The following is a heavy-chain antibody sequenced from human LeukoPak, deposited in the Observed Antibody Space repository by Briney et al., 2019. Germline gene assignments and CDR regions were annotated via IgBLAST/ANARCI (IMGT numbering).Heavy chain of an antibody. CDR2: IYYSGST. V-gene: IGHV4-59*01. CDR1: GGSISSYY. CDR3: ARAQQVLLWFGEYNPSDYYGMDV. Sequence: SETLSLTCTVSGGSISSYYWSWIRQPPGKGLEWIGYIYYSGSTNYNPSLKSRVTISVDTSKNQFSLKLSSVTAVDTAVYYCARAQQVLLWFGEYNPSDYYGMDVWGQGTTVTVSS. D-gene: IGHD3-10*01. J-gene: IGHJ6*02.